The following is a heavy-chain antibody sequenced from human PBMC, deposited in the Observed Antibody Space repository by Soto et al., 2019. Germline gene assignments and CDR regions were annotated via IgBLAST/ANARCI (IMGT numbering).Heavy chain of an antibody. CDR3: ASLPIHGYNWRKGMDV. CDR1: GYTFTSYA. Sequence: QVQLVQSGAEVKKPGASVKVSCKASGYTFTSYAMHWVRQAPGQRLEWMGWINAGNGNTKYSQKFQGRVTITRDTSASTAYMELSILRSEDTAVYYCASLPIHGYNWRKGMDVWGQGTTVTVSS. J-gene: IGHJ6*02. D-gene: IGHD1-1*01. V-gene: IGHV1-3*01. CDR2: INAGNGNT.